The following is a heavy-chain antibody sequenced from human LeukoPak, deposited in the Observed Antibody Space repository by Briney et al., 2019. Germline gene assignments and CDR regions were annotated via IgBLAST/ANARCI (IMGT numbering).Heavy chain of an antibody. J-gene: IGHJ5*02. Sequence: PSETLSLTCTVSGGSISSYYWSWIRQPPGKGLEWIGYIYYSGSTNYNPSLKSRVTISVDTSKNQFSLKLSSVTAADTAVYYCARDRSYEGLNWFDPWGQGTLVTVSS. CDR3: ARDRSYEGLNWFDP. D-gene: IGHD5-18*01. CDR2: IYYSGST. CDR1: GGSISSYY. V-gene: IGHV4-59*01.